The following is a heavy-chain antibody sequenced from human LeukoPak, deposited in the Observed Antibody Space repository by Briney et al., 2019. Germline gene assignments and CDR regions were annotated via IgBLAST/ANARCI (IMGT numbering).Heavy chain of an antibody. Sequence: SVKVSCKASGGTFSSYAISWVRQAPGQGLEWMGGIIPIFGTANYAQKFQGRATITTDESTSTAYMELSSPRSEDTAVYYCARDNSGGSSYYFDYWGQGTLVTVSS. CDR3: ARDNSGGSSYYFDY. J-gene: IGHJ4*02. CDR1: GGTFSSYA. CDR2: IIPIFGTA. D-gene: IGHD1-26*01. V-gene: IGHV1-69*05.